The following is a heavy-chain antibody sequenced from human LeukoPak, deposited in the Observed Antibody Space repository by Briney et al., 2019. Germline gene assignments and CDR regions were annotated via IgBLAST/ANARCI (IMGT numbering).Heavy chain of an antibody. CDR1: GFTFSSYS. D-gene: IGHD2-21*02. J-gene: IGHJ4*02. CDR2: ISSSSSSM. V-gene: IGHV3-21*01. Sequence: PGGSLKLSCVASGFTFSSYSMNWVRQAPGKGLEWVSSISSSSSSMYYADSVKGRFIISRDNAKNSLYLQMNNLRAEDTAVYYCARLTRTYCGGDCSLDYWGQGTLVTVSS. CDR3: ARLTRTYCGGDCSLDY.